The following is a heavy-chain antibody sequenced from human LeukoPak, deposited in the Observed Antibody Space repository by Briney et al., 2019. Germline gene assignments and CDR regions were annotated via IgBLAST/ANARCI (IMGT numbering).Heavy chain of an antibody. CDR2: VFYSGST. V-gene: IGHV4-59*01. CDR3: AKEGYCSGGSCLGLGLFDP. J-gene: IGHJ5*02. Sequence: SETLSLTCTVPGGSISSYYWSWIRQPPGKGLEWIGYVFYSGSTTYNPSLKRRVTMSVDTSKNQFSLKLSSVTAADTAVYYCAKEGYCSGGSCLGLGLFDPWGQGILVTVSS. D-gene: IGHD2-15*01. CDR1: GGSISSYY.